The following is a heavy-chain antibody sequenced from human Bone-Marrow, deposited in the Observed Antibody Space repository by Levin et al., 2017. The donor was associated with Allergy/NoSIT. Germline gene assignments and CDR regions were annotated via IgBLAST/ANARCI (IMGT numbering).Heavy chain of an antibody. Sequence: GGSLRLSCAASGFTFSKSGMQWVRQAPGKGLEWVAAISSDGNKKDYLDSVKGRFVISRDNTENTLNLQMNSLRVEDTAVYYCAKDLGDTTTWYSYYYYALDVWGQGTAVIVSS. D-gene: IGHD1-26*01. V-gene: IGHV3-30*18. CDR1: GFTFSKSG. CDR2: ISSDGNKK. J-gene: IGHJ6*02. CDR3: AKDLGDTTTWYSYYYYALDV.